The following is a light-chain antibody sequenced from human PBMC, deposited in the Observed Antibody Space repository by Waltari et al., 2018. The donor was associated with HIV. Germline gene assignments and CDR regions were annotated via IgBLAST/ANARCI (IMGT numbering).Light chain of an antibody. V-gene: IGLV1-40*01. CDR2: GNS. CDR3: QSYDSSLSGSNVV. J-gene: IGLJ2*01. Sequence: QSVLTQPPSVSVAPGQRVTISCTGSSSNIGAGYDVHWYQQLPRTAPKLLIYGNSNRPSGVPDRFSGSKSGTSASLAITGLQAEDEADYYGQSYDSSLSGSNVVFGGGTKLTVL. CDR1: SSNIGAGYD.